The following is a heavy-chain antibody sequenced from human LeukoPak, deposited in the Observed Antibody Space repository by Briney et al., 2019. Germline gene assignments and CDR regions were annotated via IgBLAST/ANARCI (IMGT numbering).Heavy chain of an antibody. CDR1: GFTFSSYG. CDR2: ISYDGSNK. V-gene: IGHV3-30*03. D-gene: IGHD6-13*01. J-gene: IGHJ4*02. CDR3: AREMQWGAAGDC. Sequence: QAGGSLRLSCAASGFTFSSYGMHWVRQAPGKGLEWVAIISYDGSNKYYVDSVKGRFTISRDNSKNTLYLQMNSLTAEDTAVYYCAREMQWGAAGDCWGQGTLVTVSS.